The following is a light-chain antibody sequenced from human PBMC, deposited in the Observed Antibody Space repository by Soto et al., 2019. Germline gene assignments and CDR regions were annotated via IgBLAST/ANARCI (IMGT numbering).Light chain of an antibody. Sequence: QSALTQPASVSGSPGQSVTISCTGTSSDVGSYNLVSWYQQHPGKAAKLMIYEVSKRPSGVANRFSVSKSSNAASLTISGLEAEDEADDYCCSYAGSSTSGVFGGGTQLTVL. CDR3: CSYAGSSTSGV. V-gene: IGLV2-23*02. CDR1: SSDVGSYNL. J-gene: IGLJ2*01. CDR2: EVS.